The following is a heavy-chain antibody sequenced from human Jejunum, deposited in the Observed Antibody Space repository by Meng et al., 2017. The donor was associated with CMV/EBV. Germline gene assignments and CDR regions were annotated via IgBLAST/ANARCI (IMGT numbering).Heavy chain of an antibody. V-gene: IGHV4-39*07. CDR2: INYSGTS. J-gene: IGHJ5*02. CDR1: GGSISSSSHY. CDR3: TRRPIAVTGRDWFDP. D-gene: IGHD6-19*01. Sequence: SGGSISSSSHYWGWIRQAPGKGLEWIGGINYSGTSYYNPSLYSRVTISLDTSKNQFSLTLTSVTAADTAVYFCTRRPIAVTGRDWFDPWGQGTLVTVSS.